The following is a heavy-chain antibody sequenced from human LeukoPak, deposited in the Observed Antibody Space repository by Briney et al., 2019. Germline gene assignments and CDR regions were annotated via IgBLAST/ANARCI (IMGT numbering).Heavy chain of an antibody. CDR2: IYSGGST. V-gene: IGHV3-66*01. CDR3: ARERSLEMAVAGTIFDY. J-gene: IGHJ4*02. D-gene: IGHD6-19*01. CDR1: GFTFSSYS. Sequence: QPGGSLRLSCAASGFTFSSYSMNWVRQAPGKGLEWVSVIYSGGSTYYADSVKGRFTISRDNSKNTLYLQMKSLRAEDTAVYYCARERSLEMAVAGTIFDYWGQGTLVTVSS.